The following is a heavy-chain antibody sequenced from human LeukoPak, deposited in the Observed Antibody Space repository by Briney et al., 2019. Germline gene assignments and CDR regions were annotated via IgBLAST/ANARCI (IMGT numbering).Heavy chain of an antibody. CDR3: AADFNFGEAPAY. CDR2: ISHDGSSE. Sequence: PGRSLRLSCAASGFSLNTYAMHWVRQAPGQGLAWVAFISHDGSSENYADSVQGRFTISRDISKNTLYLQMNSLRPKDTAVYYCAADFNFGEAPAYWGRGTLVTVSS. D-gene: IGHD3-3*01. CDR1: GFSLNTYA. J-gene: IGHJ4*02. V-gene: IGHV3-30-3*01.